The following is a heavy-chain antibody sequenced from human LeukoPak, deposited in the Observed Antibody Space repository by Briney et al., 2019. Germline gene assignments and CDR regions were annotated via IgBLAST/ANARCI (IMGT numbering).Heavy chain of an antibody. CDR2: IKQDGSEK. Sequence: GGSLRLSCAASGFTFSYYWMSWVRQAPGKGLEWVANIKQDGSEKYYVDSVKGRFTISRDNAKNSLYLQMNSLRAEDTAVYYCARLRTFDYWGQGTLVTVSS. CDR1: GFTFSYYW. CDR3: ARLRTFDY. V-gene: IGHV3-7*03. J-gene: IGHJ4*02. D-gene: IGHD1-14*01.